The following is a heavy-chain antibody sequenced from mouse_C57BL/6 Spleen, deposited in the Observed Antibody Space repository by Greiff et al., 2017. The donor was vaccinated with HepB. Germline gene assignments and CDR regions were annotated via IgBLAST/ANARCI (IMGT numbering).Heavy chain of an antibody. CDR2: ISYSGST. CDR3: ASGGSNYGYYAMDY. Sequence: EVQRVESGPGMVKPSQSLSLTCTVTGYSITSGYDWHWIRHFPGNKLEWMGYISYSGSTNYNPSLKSRISITHDTSKNHFFLKLNSVTTEDTATYYCASGGSNYGYYAMDYWGQGTSVTVSS. CDR1: GYSITSGYD. J-gene: IGHJ4*01. V-gene: IGHV3-1*01. D-gene: IGHD2-5*01.